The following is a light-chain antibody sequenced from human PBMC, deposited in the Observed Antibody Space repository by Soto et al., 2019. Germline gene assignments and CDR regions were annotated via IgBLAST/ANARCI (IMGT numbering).Light chain of an antibody. Sequence: EIVMTQSPATQSVSPGERATLSCRASQSVSSNLAWYQQKPGQAPRLLIYGASTRATGIPARFSGSGSGTEFTLNISSLQSEDFAVYYCQQYNNWPYPFGQGTKLEIK. J-gene: IGKJ2*01. CDR1: QSVSSN. V-gene: IGKV3-15*01. CDR3: QQYNNWPYP. CDR2: GAS.